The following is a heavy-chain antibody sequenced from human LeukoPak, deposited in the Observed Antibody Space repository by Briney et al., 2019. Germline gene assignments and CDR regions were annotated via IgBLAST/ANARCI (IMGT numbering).Heavy chain of an antibody. Sequence: GGSLRLSCATSGFSFSDNYMSWIRQAPGKGLQWLSYISGDGYDINYADSVKGRFTVARDNAKNSLYLQMNSLRAEDTAVYYCARRGASSGGLDYWGQGTLVTVSS. V-gene: IGHV3-11*04. CDR3: ARRGASSGGLDY. D-gene: IGHD6-19*01. CDR2: ISGDGYDI. CDR1: GFSFSDNY. J-gene: IGHJ4*02.